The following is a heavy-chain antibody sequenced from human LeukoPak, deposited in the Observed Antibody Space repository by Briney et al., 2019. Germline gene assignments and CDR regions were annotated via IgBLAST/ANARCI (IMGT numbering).Heavy chain of an antibody. CDR3: ARGFGGATWEAFDI. J-gene: IGHJ3*02. V-gene: IGHV4-4*07. CDR1: YGSISNYY. CDR2: IYGSGST. Sequence: SQTLSLTCTVSYGSISNYYWSWIRQPAGKGLEWIGRIYGSGSTNYNPSLKSRVTMSVDTSKNQFSLKLSSVTAADTAVYYCARGFGGATWEAFDIWGQGTMVTVSS. D-gene: IGHD1-26*01.